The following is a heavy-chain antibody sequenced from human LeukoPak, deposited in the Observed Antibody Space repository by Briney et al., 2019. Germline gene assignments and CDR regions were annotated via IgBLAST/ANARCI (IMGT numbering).Heavy chain of an antibody. J-gene: IGHJ3*02. Sequence: GGSLRLSCAASGFTFSSYSINWVRQAPGKGLEWVSSISSSGSYIYYADSVKGRFTISRDNAKNSLYLQMNSLRAEDTAVYYCAREWPVVVAATRQDAFDIWGQGTMVTVSS. CDR3: AREWPVVVAATRQDAFDI. CDR2: ISSSGSYI. CDR1: GFTFSSYS. V-gene: IGHV3-21*01. D-gene: IGHD2-15*01.